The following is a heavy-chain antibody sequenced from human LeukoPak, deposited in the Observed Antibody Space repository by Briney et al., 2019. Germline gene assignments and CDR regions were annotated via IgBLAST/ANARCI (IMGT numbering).Heavy chain of an antibody. CDR2: IYSGGST. Sequence: GGSLRLSCAASGFTVSSNYMSWVRQAPGKGLEWVSVIYSGGSTYYADSVKGRFTISRDNSKNTLYLQMNSLRAEDTAVYYCARAESGYSYRYIYYYGMDVWGQGTTVTVSS. V-gene: IGHV3-53*01. J-gene: IGHJ6*02. D-gene: IGHD5-18*01. CDR3: ARAESGYSYRYIYYYGMDV. CDR1: GFTVSSNY.